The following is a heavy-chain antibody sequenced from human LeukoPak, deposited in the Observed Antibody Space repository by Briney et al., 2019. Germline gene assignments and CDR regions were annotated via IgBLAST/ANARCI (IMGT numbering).Heavy chain of an antibody. CDR3: AREGAYSSGWYDSWSYFDY. D-gene: IGHD6-19*01. CDR1: GDSVSSNSAA. CDR2: TYYRSKWYN. V-gene: IGHV6-1*01. Sequence: SQTLSLTCAISGDSVSSNSAAWNWIRQSPSRGLEWLGRTYYRSKWYNDCAVSVKSRITINPDTSKNQFSLQLNSVTPEDTAVYYCAREGAYSSGWYDSWSYFDYWGQGTLVTVSS. J-gene: IGHJ4*02.